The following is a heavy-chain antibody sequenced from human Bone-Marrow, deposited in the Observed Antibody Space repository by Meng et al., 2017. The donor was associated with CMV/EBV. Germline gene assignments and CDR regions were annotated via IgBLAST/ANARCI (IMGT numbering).Heavy chain of an antibody. CDR2: INHSGST. CDR1: GGSFSGYY. Sequence: SETLSLTCAVYGGSFSGYYWSWIRQPPGKGLEWIGEINHSGSTNYNPSLKSRVTISVDTSKNQFSLKLSSVTAADTAVYYCARDEGGYFDYWGQGTRVTGSS. CDR3: ARDEGGYFDY. J-gene: IGHJ4*02. V-gene: IGHV4-34*01.